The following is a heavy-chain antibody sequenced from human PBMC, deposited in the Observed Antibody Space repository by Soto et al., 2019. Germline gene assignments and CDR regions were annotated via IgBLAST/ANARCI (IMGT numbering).Heavy chain of an antibody. D-gene: IGHD2-15*01. J-gene: IGHJ4*02. V-gene: IGHV4-34*01. CDR1: GGSFSAYY. CDR2: INHGGSP. CDR3: ARVYSGFDS. Sequence: SETLSLTCAVYGGSFSAYYWSWIRQPPGKGLEWIGEINHGGSPNYSPSLKSRLTISLDTSQNQFSLRLTSVTAADTAVYYCARVYSGFDSWGQGTLVTVSS.